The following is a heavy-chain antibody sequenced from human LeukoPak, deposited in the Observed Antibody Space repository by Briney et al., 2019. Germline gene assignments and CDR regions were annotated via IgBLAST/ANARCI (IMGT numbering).Heavy chain of an antibody. CDR1: GGSISSYY. Sequence: PSETLSLTCTVSGGSISSYYWSWIRQPPGKGLEWIGYIYYSGSTNYNPSLKSRVTISVDTSKNQFSLKLSSVTAADTAVYYCASSMYGSSWYYFDYWGQGTLVTVSS. CDR3: ASSMYGSSWYYFDY. CDR2: IYYSGST. J-gene: IGHJ4*02. D-gene: IGHD6-13*01. V-gene: IGHV4-59*01.